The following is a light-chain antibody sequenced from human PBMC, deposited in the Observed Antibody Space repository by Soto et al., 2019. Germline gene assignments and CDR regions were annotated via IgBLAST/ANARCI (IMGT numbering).Light chain of an antibody. CDR1: SSDVGTYDD. CDR3: SSYTLSSTYV. CDR2: EVT. Sequence: QSALTQPASVSASPGQSITISCTGTSSDVGTYDDVSWYQQHPGKGPKLLIYEVTNRPSGVSNRFSGSKSGNTASLTISGLQAEDEADYYCSSYTLSSTYVFGSGTKLTVL. V-gene: IGLV2-14*01. J-gene: IGLJ1*01.